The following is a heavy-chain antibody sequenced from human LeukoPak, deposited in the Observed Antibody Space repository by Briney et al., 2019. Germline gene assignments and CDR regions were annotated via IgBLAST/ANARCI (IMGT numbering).Heavy chain of an antibody. D-gene: IGHD3-22*01. V-gene: IGHV3-21*01. CDR1: GFPFSINT. Sequence: GGSLRLSCVASGFPFSINTMNWVRQAPGKGLEWVSSITSSNIYILYADSVKGRFTISRDNSKNTLYLQMNSLRAEDTAVYYCAKFGEYYYDSSGYYADYWGQGTLVTVSS. CDR2: ITSSNIYI. CDR3: AKFGEYYYDSSGYYADY. J-gene: IGHJ4*02.